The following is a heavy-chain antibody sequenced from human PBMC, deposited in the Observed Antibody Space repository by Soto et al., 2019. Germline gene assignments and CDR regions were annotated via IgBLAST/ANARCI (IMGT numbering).Heavy chain of an antibody. D-gene: IGHD3-3*01. Sequence: ASVKVSCKASGYTFASYYMHWVRQAPGQGLEWMGIINPSGGSTSYAQKFQGRVTMTRDTSTSTVYMELSSLRSEDTAVYYCARDPAPNYDFWSGYYAYYYYYMDVWGKGTTVTVSS. J-gene: IGHJ6*03. CDR3: ARDPAPNYDFWSGYYAYYYYYMDV. CDR1: GYTFASYY. CDR2: INPSGGST. V-gene: IGHV1-46*03.